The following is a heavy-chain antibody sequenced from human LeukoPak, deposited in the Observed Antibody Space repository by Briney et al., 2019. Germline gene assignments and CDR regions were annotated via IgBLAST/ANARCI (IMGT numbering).Heavy chain of an antibody. V-gene: IGHV1-2*02. D-gene: IGHD4-11*01. CDR2: INPNSGGT. CDR3: ASSPYSNYLIFDY. CDR1: GYTFTGYY. J-gene: IGHJ4*02. Sequence: ASVKVSCKASGYTFTGYYMHWVRQAPGQGLEWMGWINPNSGGTNYAQKFQGRVTMTRDTSISTAYMELSRLRSDDTAVYYRASSPYSNYLIFDYWGQGTLVTVSS.